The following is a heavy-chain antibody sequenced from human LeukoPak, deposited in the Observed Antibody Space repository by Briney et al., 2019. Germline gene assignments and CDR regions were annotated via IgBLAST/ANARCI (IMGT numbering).Heavy chain of an antibody. CDR1: GFIFSRYG. CDR3: AKSWDTVTRGRTYFDY. J-gene: IGHJ4*02. D-gene: IGHD4-17*01. Sequence: GGSLRLSCVASGFIFSRYGMHWVRQAPGKGLEWVAIISNDGSETYYVDSVKGRFTISRDNSKNMLYLQINSLRVEDTAVYYCAKSWDTVTRGRTYFDYWGQGTLVIASS. CDR2: ISNDGSET. V-gene: IGHV3-30*18.